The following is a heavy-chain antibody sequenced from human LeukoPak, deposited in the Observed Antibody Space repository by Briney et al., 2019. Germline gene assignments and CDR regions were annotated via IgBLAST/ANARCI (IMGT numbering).Heavy chain of an antibody. CDR2: MNPNSGNT. J-gene: IGHJ4*02. CDR3: ARGGMVQR. D-gene: IGHD2-8*01. Sequence: VASVKVSCKASGYTFTGYYMHWVRQATGQGLEWMGWMNPNSGNTGYAQKFQGRVTITRNTSISTAYMELSSLRSEDTAVYYCARGGMVQRWGQGTLVTVSS. V-gene: IGHV1-8*03. CDR1: GYTFTGYY.